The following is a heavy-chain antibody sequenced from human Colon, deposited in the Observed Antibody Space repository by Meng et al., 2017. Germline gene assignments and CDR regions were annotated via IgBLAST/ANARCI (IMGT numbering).Heavy chain of an antibody. CDR3: ARVGSYGIY. D-gene: IGHD5-18*01. V-gene: IGHV3-74*01. J-gene: IGHJ4*02. Sequence: GESLKISCTASGFTFSSYWMHWVRQAPGKGLVWVSRINSDGGILTYADSVKGRFTISRDNAKNTLYLQMNSLRAEDTAVYYCARVGSYGIYWGQGTLVTVSS. CDR2: INSDGGIL. CDR1: GFTFSSYW.